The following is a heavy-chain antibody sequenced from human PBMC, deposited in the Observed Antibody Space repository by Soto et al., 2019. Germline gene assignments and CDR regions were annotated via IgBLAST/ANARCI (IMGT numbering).Heavy chain of an antibody. CDR2: INHSGST. CDR3: ARYCYVVPAAMRRRYYYYGMDV. D-gene: IGHD2-2*01. Sequence: SETLSLTCAVYGGSFSGYYWSWIRQPPGKGLEWIGEINHSGSTNYNPSLKSRVTISVDTSKNQFSLKLSSVAAADTAVYYCARYCYVVPAAMRRRYYYYGMDVWGQGTTVTVSS. V-gene: IGHV4-34*01. J-gene: IGHJ6*02. CDR1: GGSFSGYY.